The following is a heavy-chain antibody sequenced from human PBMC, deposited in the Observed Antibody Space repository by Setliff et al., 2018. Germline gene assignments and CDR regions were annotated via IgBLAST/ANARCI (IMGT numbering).Heavy chain of an antibody. V-gene: IGHV4-4*07. CDR1: GGSISTYY. Sequence: LTCTVPGGSISTYYWSWIRQPAGKGLEWIGRIYTSGSTNYNPSLKSRVTMSVDTSKNQFSLKLSSVTAADTAVYYCARKGISALSGAFDMWGQGTMVTVSS. CDR3: ARKGISALSGAFDM. D-gene: IGHD1-26*01. CDR2: IYTSGST. J-gene: IGHJ3*02.